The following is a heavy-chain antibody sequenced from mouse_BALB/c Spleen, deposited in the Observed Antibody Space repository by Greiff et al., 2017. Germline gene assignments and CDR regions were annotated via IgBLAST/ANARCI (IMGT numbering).Heavy chain of an antibody. D-gene: IGHD2-10*02. CDR1: GFSLTSYG. J-gene: IGHJ3*01. Sequence: VQLQQSGPGLVAPSQSLSITCTVSGFSLTSYGVHWVRQPPGKGLEWLGVIWAGGSTNYNSALMSRLSISKDNSKSQVFLKMNSLQTDDTAMYYCAREYGNYLAWFAYWGQGTLVTVSA. CDR2: IWAGGST. CDR3: AREYGNYLAWFAY. V-gene: IGHV2-9*02.